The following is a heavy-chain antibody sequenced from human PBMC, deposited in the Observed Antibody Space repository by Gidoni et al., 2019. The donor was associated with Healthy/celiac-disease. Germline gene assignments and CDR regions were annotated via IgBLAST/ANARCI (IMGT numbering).Heavy chain of an antibody. CDR3: ASQQLVRGGWFDY. V-gene: IGHV3-33*01. J-gene: IGHJ4*02. CDR1: GFTFSSYG. CDR2: IWYDGSTQ. Sequence: QVQLVESGGGVVQPGRSRRRSCAASGFTFSSYGMHWVRQAPGKGLEWVAVIWYDGSTQYYADSVKGRFTISRDNSKNTLYLQMNSLRAEDTAVYYCASQQLVRGGWFDYWGQGTLVTVSS. D-gene: IGHD6-13*01.